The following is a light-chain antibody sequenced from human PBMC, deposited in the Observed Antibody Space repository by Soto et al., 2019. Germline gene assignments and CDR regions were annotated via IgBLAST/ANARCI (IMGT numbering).Light chain of an antibody. CDR2: GAS. J-gene: IGKJ4*01. V-gene: IGKV3-20*01. CDR3: QQYGSSPA. Sequence: EIVLTQSPGTLSLSPGERATLSCRASQSVSSSYLAWYQQKPGQAPRLLIYGASSRATGIPDRFSGSGSGTDFTLTISRLDPEDFAVYYFQQYGSSPAFGGGTKVEIK. CDR1: QSVSSSY.